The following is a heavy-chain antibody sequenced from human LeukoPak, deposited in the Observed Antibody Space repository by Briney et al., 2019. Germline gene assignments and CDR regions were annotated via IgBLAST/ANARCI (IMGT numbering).Heavy chain of an antibody. V-gene: IGHV1-18*04. CDR2: ISADNGNT. D-gene: IGHD1-14*01. Sequence: GASVKVSCKGSGYTLSNHAFSWVRQAPGQGLEWMGWISADNGNTNHAQKFQGRVSLTTDTSTSTAYMELRSLRSDDTAVYYCASGHEVASLTHFDYWGQGTLVTVSS. CDR3: ASGHEVASLTHFDY. J-gene: IGHJ4*02. CDR1: GYTLSNHA.